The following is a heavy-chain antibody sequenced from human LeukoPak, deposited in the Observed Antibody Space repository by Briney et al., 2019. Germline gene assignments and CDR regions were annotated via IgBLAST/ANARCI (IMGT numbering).Heavy chain of an antibody. V-gene: IGHV3-30-3*01. Sequence: PGRSLRLSCAASGFTFSSYAMHWVRQAPGKGLEWVAVISYDGSNKYYADSVKGRFTISRDNSKNTLYLQMNSLRAEDTAVYYCAKGRMVLLLDYWGQGTLVTVSS. CDR3: AKGRMVLLLDY. CDR2: ISYDGSNK. D-gene: IGHD3-10*01. CDR1: GFTFSSYA. J-gene: IGHJ4*02.